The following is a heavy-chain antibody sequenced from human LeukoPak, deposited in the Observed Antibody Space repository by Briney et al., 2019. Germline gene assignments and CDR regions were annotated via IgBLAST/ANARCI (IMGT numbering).Heavy chain of an antibody. Sequence: GGSLRLSCAVSGITLSNYGMTWVRQAPGKGLEWVAGISDSGGRTNYADSVKGRFTISRDNPKNTLYLQMNSLRAEDTAVYFCAKRGVVIRVILVGFHKEAYYFDSWARESWSPSPQ. V-gene: IGHV3-23*01. D-gene: IGHD3-22*01. J-gene: IGHJ4*02. CDR3: AKRGVVIRVILVGFHKEAYYFDS. CDR2: ISDSGGRT. CDR1: GITLSNYG.